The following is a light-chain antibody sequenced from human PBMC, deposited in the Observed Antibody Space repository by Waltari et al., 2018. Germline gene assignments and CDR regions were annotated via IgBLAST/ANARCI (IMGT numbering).Light chain of an antibody. V-gene: IGLV4-69*01. Sequence: QLVLTQSPSASASLGASVKLTCTLSSGHSSNVIAWLQQRPEKGPRYLMKVNSDGSHNKGDEIPDRFSGSSSGAERYLTISSLQSADEGDYYCQTGGHGTWVFGGGTKLTVL. CDR1: SGHSSNV. J-gene: IGLJ3*02. CDR3: QTGGHGTWV. CDR2: VNSDGSH.